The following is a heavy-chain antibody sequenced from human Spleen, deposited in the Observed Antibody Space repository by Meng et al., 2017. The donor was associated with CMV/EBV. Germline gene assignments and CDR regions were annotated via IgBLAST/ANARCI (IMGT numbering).Heavy chain of an antibody. CDR2: MNPNSGNT. D-gene: IGHD1-14*01. CDR3: ARAGISGYYFDY. J-gene: IGHJ4*02. CDR1: GYTFTSYD. V-gene: IGHV1-8*03. Sequence: ASVKVSCKASGYTFTSYDINWVRQATGQGLEWMGWMNPNSGNTGYAQKFQGRVTITRNTSISTAYMELSSLRSEDTAVYYRARAGISGYYFDYWGQGTLVTVSS.